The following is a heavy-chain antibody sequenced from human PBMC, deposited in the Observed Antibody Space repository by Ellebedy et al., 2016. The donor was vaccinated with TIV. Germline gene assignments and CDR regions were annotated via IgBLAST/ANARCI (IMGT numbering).Heavy chain of an antibody. V-gene: IGHV3-9*01. CDR2: ISWNSGSI. Sequence: GGSLRLSCAASGFTFDDYAMHWVRQAPGKGLEWVSGISWNSGSIGYADSVKGRFPISRDNAKNSLYLQMNSLRAEDTALYYCSRDRITMPRFGPALNHWGQGTLVTVSS. D-gene: IGHD3-10*01. CDR1: GFTFDDYA. J-gene: IGHJ5*02. CDR3: SRDRITMPRFGPALNH.